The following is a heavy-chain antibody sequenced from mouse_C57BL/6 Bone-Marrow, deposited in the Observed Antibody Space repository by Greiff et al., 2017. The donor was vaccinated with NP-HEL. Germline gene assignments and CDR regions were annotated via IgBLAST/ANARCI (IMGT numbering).Heavy chain of an antibody. CDR3: ARYMGYFDV. V-gene: IGHV7-3*01. CDR1: GFPFTDYF. CDR2: IRNKANGYTT. J-gene: IGHJ1*03. Sequence: EVQGVESGGGLVQPGGSLSLSCAASGFPFTDYFMSWVRQPPGKALEWLGFIRNKANGYTTEYSASVKGLFTISRDNSQSILYLQMNALRAEDSATYYCARYMGYFDVWGTGTTVTVSS.